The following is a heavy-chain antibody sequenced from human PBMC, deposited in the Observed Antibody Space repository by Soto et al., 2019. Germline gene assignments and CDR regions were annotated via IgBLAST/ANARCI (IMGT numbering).Heavy chain of an antibody. CDR1: GFTFSSYA. D-gene: IGHD2-2*01. CDR3: AKKYPGTRPFDY. V-gene: IGHV3-23*01. J-gene: IGHJ4*02. CDR2: IGTSSDT. Sequence: EVQLLESGGGLVQPGGSLRLSCAASGFTFSSYALNWVRQAPGKGLEWVSAIGTSSDTYYTDSVKGRFTISRDNSKTTLYLQMNSLRAGDTALYYCAKKYPGTRPFDYWGQGTLVTVSS.